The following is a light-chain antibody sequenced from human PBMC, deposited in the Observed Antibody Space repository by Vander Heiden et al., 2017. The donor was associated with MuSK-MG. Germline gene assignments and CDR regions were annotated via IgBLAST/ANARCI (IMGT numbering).Light chain of an antibody. V-gene: IGKV3-11*01. J-gene: IGKJ4*01. CDR3: QQRSNWHT. CDR2: DAY. Sequence: EIVLTQSPATMSLSPGERATLSCRASQSVSSYLAWYQQKPGQAPRLLIYDAYNRATGIPARFSGSGSGTDFTLTISSLEPEDFAVYYCQQRSNWHTFGGGTKVEIK. CDR1: QSVSSY.